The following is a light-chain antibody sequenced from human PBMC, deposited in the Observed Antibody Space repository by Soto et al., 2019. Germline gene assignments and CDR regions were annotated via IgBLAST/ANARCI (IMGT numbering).Light chain of an antibody. Sequence: EIVMTQSPATLSVSPGERVTLSCRASQSVSSDLAWYQYKPGQAPRLLIYGASTRATGTPASLSGSGSGTEFSLSISSLQSEDFAVYSCLQYNDWPPKQYTFGQGTKLEIK. CDR1: QSVSSD. CDR3: LQYNDWPPKQYT. CDR2: GAS. J-gene: IGKJ2*01. V-gene: IGKV3-15*01.